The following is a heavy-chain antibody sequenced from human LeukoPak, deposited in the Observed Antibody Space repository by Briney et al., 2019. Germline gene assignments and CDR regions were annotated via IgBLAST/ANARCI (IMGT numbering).Heavy chain of an antibody. CDR3: AKGATDGWFDP. CDR1: GFTFSSYG. D-gene: IGHD1-26*01. V-gene: IGHV3-30*18. CDR2: ISYDGSNK. Sequence: PGGSLRLSCAASGFTFSSYGMHWVRQAPGKGLGWVAVISYDGSNKYYADSVKGRFTISRDNSKNTLYLQMNSLRAEDTAVYYCAKGATDGWFDPWGQGTLVTVSS. J-gene: IGHJ5*02.